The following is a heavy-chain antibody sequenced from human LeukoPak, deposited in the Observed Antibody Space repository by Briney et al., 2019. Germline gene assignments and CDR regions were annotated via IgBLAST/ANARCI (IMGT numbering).Heavy chain of an antibody. Sequence: ASVTVSCKASAYTFTSYGISWMRQAPGQGLEWMGWISAYNGNTNYAQKLQGRVTMTTATSTTTAYKELRSLRSEATAVHYCAANPNLNYYYYYYYMHVWGKGTTVTVSS. CDR3: AANPNLNYYYYYYYMHV. D-gene: IGHD1-20*01. V-gene: IGHV1-18*01. CDR2: ISAYNGNT. CDR1: AYTFTSYG. J-gene: IGHJ6*03.